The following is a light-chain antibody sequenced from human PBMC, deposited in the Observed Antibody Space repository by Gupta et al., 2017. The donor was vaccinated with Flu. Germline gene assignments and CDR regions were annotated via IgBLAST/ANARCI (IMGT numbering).Light chain of an antibody. Sequence: DIQMTQSPSSLSASVGDRVTITCRTSQNIDIYLSWFQQRPGEAPKLLIYTATFLQNGVPSRFSGRGSGTDFTLTITSLRPEDSGTYFCQQGVTAPFTFGQGTRLEIK. CDR1: QNIDIY. CDR2: TAT. V-gene: IGKV1-39*01. CDR3: QQGVTAPFT. J-gene: IGKJ2*01.